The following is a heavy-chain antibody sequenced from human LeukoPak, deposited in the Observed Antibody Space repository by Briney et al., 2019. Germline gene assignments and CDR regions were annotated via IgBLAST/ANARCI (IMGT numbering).Heavy chain of an antibody. CDR2: INPDNGGT. CDR1: GYTFTDYY. CDR3: ASFSGSYWTYYYYGMDV. Sequence: ASVKVSCKASGYTFTDYYTHWVRQAPGQGLEWMGWINPDNGGTSYAQKFQGRVTMTRNTSISTAYMELSSLRSEDTAVYYCASFSGSYWTYYYYGMDVWGQGTTVTVSS. V-gene: IGHV1-2*02. D-gene: IGHD1-26*01. J-gene: IGHJ6*02.